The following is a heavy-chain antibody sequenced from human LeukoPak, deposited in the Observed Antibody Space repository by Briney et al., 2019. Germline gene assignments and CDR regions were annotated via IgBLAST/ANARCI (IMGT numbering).Heavy chain of an antibody. CDR1: GDSVSSNNGA. CDR3: ARDLGNSGWYTFDY. CDR2: TYYRSKWYS. V-gene: IGHV6-1*01. J-gene: IGHJ4*02. D-gene: IGHD6-19*01. Sequence: SQTLSVTCAISGDSVSSNNGAWNWIRQSPSRGLEWQGRTYYRSKWYSDYAVSMGGRITINPDTSKNHFSLQLNSVTPDDTAVYYCARDLGNSGWYTFDYWGQGTLVTVSS.